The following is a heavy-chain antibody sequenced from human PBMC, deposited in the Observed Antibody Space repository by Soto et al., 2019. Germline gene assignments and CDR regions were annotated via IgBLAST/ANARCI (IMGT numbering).Heavy chain of an antibody. V-gene: IGHV3-21*01. CDR3: TRDASRDSSARGWFDP. J-gene: IGHJ5*02. CDR1: GXTFRSFT. CDR2: ISSNSAYI. Sequence: GSLTLSCAASGXTFRSFTMNWVRQAPGKGLEWVSTISSNSAYIYYTDSLRGRFTISIENAKNSLHLQMNSLRAEETAVYYCTRDASRDSSARGWFDPWGPGTLGTVS. D-gene: IGHD6-13*01.